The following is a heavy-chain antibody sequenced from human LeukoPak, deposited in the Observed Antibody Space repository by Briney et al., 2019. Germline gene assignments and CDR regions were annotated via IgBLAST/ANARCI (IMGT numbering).Heavy chain of an antibody. Sequence: GGSLRLSCAASGFTFSNYEMNWLRQAPGKGLEWVSYINSGGSIIYYTDSVKGRFTISRDNSKNTLYLQMNSLRAEDTAVYYCARRAGAYSHPYDYWGQGTLVTVSS. V-gene: IGHV3-48*03. CDR2: INSGGSII. CDR3: ARRAGAYSHPYDY. J-gene: IGHJ4*02. CDR1: GFTFSNYE. D-gene: IGHD4/OR15-4a*01.